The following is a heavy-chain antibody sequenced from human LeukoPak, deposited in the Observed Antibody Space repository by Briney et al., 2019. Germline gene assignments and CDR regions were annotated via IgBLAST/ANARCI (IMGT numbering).Heavy chain of an antibody. CDR1: GFTFSSFS. CDR2: ISRGRPTI. J-gene: IGHJ4*02. Sequence: GGSLRLSCAASGFTFSSFSMNWVRQAPGKGLEWVSYISRGRPTIHYADSVRGRFTISRDNAKNSLYLQMNSLRDEDTAVYYCVRDPEALDYWGRGALVTVSS. V-gene: IGHV3-48*02. CDR3: VRDPEALDY.